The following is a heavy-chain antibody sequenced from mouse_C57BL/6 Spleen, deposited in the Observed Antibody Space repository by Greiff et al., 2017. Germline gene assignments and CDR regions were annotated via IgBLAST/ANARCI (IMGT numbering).Heavy chain of an antibody. CDR3: TIRLLKTDWYFDV. V-gene: IGHV14-4*01. Sequence: EVKLQESGAELVRPGASVKLSCTASGFNIKDDYMHWVKQRPEQGLEWIGWIDPENGDTEYASKFQGKATITADTSSNTAYLQLSSLTSEDTAVYYCTIRLLKTDWYFDVWGTGTTVTVSS. J-gene: IGHJ1*03. D-gene: IGHD2-3*01. CDR2: IDPENGDT. CDR1: GFNIKDDY.